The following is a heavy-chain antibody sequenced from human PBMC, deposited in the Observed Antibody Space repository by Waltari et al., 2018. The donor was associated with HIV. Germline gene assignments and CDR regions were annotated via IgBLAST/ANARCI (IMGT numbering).Heavy chain of an antibody. CDR1: GGSISSYY. Sequence: LSLTCTVSGGSISSYYWSWIRQPPGKGLEWIGYIYYSGSTNYNPSLKSRVTISVDTSKNQFSLKLSSVTAADTAVYYCARVPYDGSGIDAFDIWGQGTMVTVSS. CDR2: IYYSGST. V-gene: IGHV4-59*01. J-gene: IGHJ3*02. D-gene: IGHD3-22*01. CDR3: ARVPYDGSGIDAFDI.